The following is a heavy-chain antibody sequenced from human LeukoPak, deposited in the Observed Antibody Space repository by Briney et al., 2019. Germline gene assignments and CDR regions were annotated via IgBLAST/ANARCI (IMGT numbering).Heavy chain of an antibody. CDR3: ARESSGWYLRRYFDL. Sequence: SETQSLTCTVSGGSISSYYWSWIRQPPGKGLEWIGYIYYSGSTNYNPSLKSRVTISVDTSKNQFSLKLSSVTAADTAVYYCARESSGWYLRRYFDLWGRGTLVTVSS. D-gene: IGHD6-19*01. CDR2: IYYSGST. V-gene: IGHV4-59*01. J-gene: IGHJ2*01. CDR1: GGSISSYY.